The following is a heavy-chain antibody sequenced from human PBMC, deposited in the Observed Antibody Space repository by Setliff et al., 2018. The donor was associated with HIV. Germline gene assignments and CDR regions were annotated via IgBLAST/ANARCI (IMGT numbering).Heavy chain of an antibody. CDR3: ARAPTLFGVEYYYYFGMDV. Sequence: GASVKVSCKASGYTFTRYFMHCVRQAPGQGLEWLGMINPSGGSTWYAQKFQGRVTMTGDTSTNTLYVELSSLRSDDTAVYYCARAPTLFGVEYYYYFGMDVWGQGTTVTVSS. CDR2: INPSGGST. D-gene: IGHD3-3*01. V-gene: IGHV1-46*01. J-gene: IGHJ6*02. CDR1: GYTFTRYF.